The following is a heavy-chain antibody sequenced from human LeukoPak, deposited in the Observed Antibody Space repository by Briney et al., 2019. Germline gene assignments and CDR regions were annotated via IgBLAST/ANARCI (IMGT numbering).Heavy chain of an antibody. J-gene: IGHJ4*02. D-gene: IGHD1/OR15-1a*01. Sequence: SETLSLTCAVYGGSFSDYFWGWIRQPPGKGPEWIGDVIHGGITNSNPSLKSRVTISLDTSKNQFSPKLTSVTAADTAVYYCARVSGLNNFDYWGQGTLVTVSS. V-gene: IGHV4-34*12. CDR3: ARVSGLNNFDY. CDR2: VIHGGIT. CDR1: GGSFSDYF.